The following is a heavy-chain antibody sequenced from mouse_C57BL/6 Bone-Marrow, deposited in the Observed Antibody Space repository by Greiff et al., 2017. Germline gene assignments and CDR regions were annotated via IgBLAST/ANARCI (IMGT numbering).Heavy chain of an antibody. CDR2: ILPGSGST. V-gene: IGHV1-9*01. CDR1: GYTFTGYW. Sequence: QVQLQQSGAELMKPGASVKLSCKATGYTFTGYWIEWVKQRPGHGLEWIGEILPGSGSTNYTEKFKGMAIFTADTSSNTAYVQLSSLTTEDSAIYYCARDYGDAWFAYWGQGTLVTVSA. CDR3: ARDYGDAWFAY. D-gene: IGHD1-1*01. J-gene: IGHJ3*01.